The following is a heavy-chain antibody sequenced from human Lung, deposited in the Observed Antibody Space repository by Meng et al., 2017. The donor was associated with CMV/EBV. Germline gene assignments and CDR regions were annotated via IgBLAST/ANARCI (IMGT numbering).Heavy chain of an antibody. D-gene: IGHD3-22*01. Sequence: ESLKISCSASGFTFSDAGLHWVRQASGRGLEWIGRIRNRANSHATAYVASVKGRFTISRDDSKNTMYLHMNSLKTDDTAVDYCSRGDSNGPLYWGPGTMVTVSS. CDR3: SRGDSNGPLY. V-gene: IGHV3-73*01. J-gene: IGHJ4*02. CDR2: IRNRANSHAT. CDR1: GFTFSDAG.